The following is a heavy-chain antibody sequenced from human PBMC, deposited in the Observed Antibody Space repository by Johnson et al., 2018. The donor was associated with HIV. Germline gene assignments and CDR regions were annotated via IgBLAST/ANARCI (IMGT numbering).Heavy chain of an antibody. CDR1: GFTFSSYA. D-gene: IGHD3-22*01. Sequence: QVQLVESGGGVVQPGRSLRLSCAASGFTFSSYAMHWVRQAPGQGLEWVAVISYDGVKYYAASVMGRFTISRDNSKNTVYLQMNSLRAEDTAVYYCAKDLQDYYDSSGHDAFDIWGQGTMVTVSS. CDR3: AKDLQDYYDSSGHDAFDI. V-gene: IGHV3-30*04. J-gene: IGHJ3*02. CDR2: ISYDGVK.